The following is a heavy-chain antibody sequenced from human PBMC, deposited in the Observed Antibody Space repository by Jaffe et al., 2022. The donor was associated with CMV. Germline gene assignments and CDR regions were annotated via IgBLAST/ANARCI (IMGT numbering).Heavy chain of an antibody. J-gene: IGHJ3*02. V-gene: IGHV3-33*01. CDR1: GFTFSSYG. CDR3: ARDFERWAANDAFDI. Sequence: QVQLVESGGGVVQPGRSLRLSCAASGFTFSSYGMHWVRQAPGKGLEWVAVIWYDGSNKYYADSVKGRFTISRDNSKNTLYLQMNSLRAEDTAVYYCARDFERWAANDAFDIWGQGTMVTVSS. CDR2: IWYDGSNK. D-gene: IGHD3-9*01.